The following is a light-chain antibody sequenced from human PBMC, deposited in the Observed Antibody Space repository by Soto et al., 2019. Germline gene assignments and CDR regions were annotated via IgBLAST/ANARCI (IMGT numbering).Light chain of an antibody. CDR3: CSYADNYSYV. V-gene: IGLV2-11*01. CDR2: DVS. J-gene: IGLJ1*01. CDR1: SSDVGAYNY. Sequence: QPVLTQPRSVSGSPGQSVTISCTGTSSDVGAYNYVSWYQQHPGKAPKLMTYDVSKRPSGVPDRFSGSKSGNTASLTISGLQAEDEADYYCCSYADNYSYVFGTGTKVIV.